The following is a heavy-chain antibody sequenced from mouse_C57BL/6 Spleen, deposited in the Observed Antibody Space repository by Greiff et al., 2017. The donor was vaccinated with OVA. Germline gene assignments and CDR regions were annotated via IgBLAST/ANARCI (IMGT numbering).Heavy chain of an antibody. CDR3: ARDLGYYFDY. V-gene: IGHV5-16*01. J-gene: IGHJ2*01. Sequence: DVQLVESEGGLVQPGSSMKLSCTASGFTFSDYYMAWVRQVPEKGLEWVANINYDGSSTYYLDSLKSRFIISRDNAKNILYLQMRSLKSEDTATYYCARDLGYYFDYRGQGTTLTVSS. CDR2: INYDGSST. CDR1: GFTFSDYY. D-gene: IGHD4-1*01.